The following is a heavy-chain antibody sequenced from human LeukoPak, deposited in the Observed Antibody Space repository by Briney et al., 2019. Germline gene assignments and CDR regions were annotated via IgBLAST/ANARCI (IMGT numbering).Heavy chain of an antibody. CDR3: AKDLTYYYGLGSSTNAFDI. CDR2: ITSSGAAT. Sequence: GGSLRLSCAASGFTFSSYAMSWVRQAPGKGLEWVSSITSSGAATYYADSLKGRFTISRDNSKNTLYLQMNSLRAEDTALYYCAKDLTYYYGLGSSTNAFDIWGQGTMVTVSS. CDR1: GFTFSSYA. J-gene: IGHJ3*02. V-gene: IGHV3-23*01. D-gene: IGHD3-10*01.